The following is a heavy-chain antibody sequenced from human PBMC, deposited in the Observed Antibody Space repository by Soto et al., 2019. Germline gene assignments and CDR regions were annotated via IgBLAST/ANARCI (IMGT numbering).Heavy chain of an antibody. D-gene: IGHD3-10*01. J-gene: IGHJ6*02. V-gene: IGHV1-2*04. CDR1: GYTFTGYY. CDR3: ARARGRGSGSYYNYYYGMDV. Sequence: ASVKVSCKASGYTFTGYYMHWVRQAPGQGLEWMGWINPNSGGTNYAQKFQGWVTMTRDTSISTAYMELSRLRSDDTAVYYCARARGRGSGSYYNYYYGMDVWGQGTTVTVSS. CDR2: INPNSGGT.